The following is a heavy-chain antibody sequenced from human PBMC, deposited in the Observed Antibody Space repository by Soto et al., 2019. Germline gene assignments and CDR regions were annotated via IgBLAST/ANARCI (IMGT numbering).Heavy chain of an antibody. Sequence: SAKVSCKASGYALTCYGISWVRQDHGQGLEWMGWISAYNGNTNYAQKLQGRVTMTTDTSTSTAYMELRSLRSDDTAVYYCARRQCSSTSCSYYYYMDVWGKGTTVTVSS. D-gene: IGHD2-2*01. CDR2: ISAYNGNT. J-gene: IGHJ6*03. CDR1: GYALTCYG. V-gene: IGHV1-18*01. CDR3: ARRQCSSTSCSYYYYMDV.